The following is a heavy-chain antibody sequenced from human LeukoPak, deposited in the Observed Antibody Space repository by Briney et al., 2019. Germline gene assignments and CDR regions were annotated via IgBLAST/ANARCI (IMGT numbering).Heavy chain of an antibody. D-gene: IGHD6-19*01. Sequence: SETLSLTCTVSGGSISSGDYYWSWIRQPPGKGLEWIGYIYYSGSTYYNPSLKSRVTISVDTSKNQFSLKLSSVTAADTAVYYCARVWDSSGWYRLRFDPWGQATLVTVSS. CDR1: GGSISSGDYY. J-gene: IGHJ5*02. CDR3: ARVWDSSGWYRLRFDP. CDR2: IYYSGST. V-gene: IGHV4-30-4*08.